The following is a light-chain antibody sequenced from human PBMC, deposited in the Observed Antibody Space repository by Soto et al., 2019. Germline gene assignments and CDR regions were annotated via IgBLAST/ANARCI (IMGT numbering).Light chain of an antibody. CDR3: LQFDSPPWT. J-gene: IGKJ1*01. Sequence: DIQMTQSPSTVPAFVGDRVTITCRATQSINNWLAWYQQKPGQAPKLLIYDASSLESGVPSRFSGRGSGTEFTLTIDGLQPDDFATCYCLQFDSPPWTFGQGTKIEFK. CDR1: QSINNW. CDR2: DAS. V-gene: IGKV1-5*01.